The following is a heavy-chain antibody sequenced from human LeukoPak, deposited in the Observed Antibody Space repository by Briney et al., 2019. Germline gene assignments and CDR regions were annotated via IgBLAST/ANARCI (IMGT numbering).Heavy chain of an antibody. J-gene: IGHJ4*02. V-gene: IGHV1-8*03. CDR1: GYTFTSYD. CDR3: ARGVYSSSWYGNFDY. CDR2: MNPNSYNT. D-gene: IGHD6-13*01. Sequence: ASVKVSCKASGYTFTSYDINWVRQATGQGLEWMGWMNPNSYNTGYAQKFKGRVTITRNTSISTAYMELSSLRSEDTAVYYCARGVYSSSWYGNFDYWGQGTLVTVSS.